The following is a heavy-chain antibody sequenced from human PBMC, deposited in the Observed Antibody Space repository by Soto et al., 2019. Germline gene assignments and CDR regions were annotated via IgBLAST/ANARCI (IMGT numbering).Heavy chain of an antibody. J-gene: IGHJ4*02. D-gene: IGHD2-15*01. CDR1: GYTFINYD. CDR3: ARDTAVAFDY. CDR2: ISGHNGNT. V-gene: IGHV1-18*01. Sequence: QVQLVQSGAEMKKPGASVRVSCKASGYTFINYDFSWVRQAPGQGLEWMGWISGHNGNTKYAQKFRGRVTVTTDTSTTTAYMELRSLRSDDTAVYYCARDTAVAFDYWGQGTLVTVSS.